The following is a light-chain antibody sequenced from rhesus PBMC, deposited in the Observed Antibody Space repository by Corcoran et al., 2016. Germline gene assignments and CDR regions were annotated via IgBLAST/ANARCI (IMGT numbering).Light chain of an antibody. CDR3: LQYNSNPPT. CDR1: QGISTY. V-gene: IGKV1-43*01. J-gene: IGKJ3*01. Sequence: DIQMTQSPSSLSASVGDRVTITCRASQGISTYLNWYQQKPGKSPKRMIYAESSLESGVPSRLSGSGSGTDVTLTISSLQPEDYATYYCLQYNSNPPTFGPGTKLDIK. CDR2: AES.